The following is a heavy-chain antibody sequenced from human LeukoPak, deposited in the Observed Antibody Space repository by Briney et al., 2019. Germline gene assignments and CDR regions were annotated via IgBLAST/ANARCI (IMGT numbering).Heavy chain of an antibody. V-gene: IGHV3-23*01. CDR2: IRGSGGST. CDR3: ASLMGYCSSTSCQNFDY. D-gene: IGHD2-2*01. CDR1: GFTFSSYA. J-gene: IGHJ4*02. Sequence: PGGSLRLSCAASGFTFSSYAMSWLRQAPGKGLEWVSAIRGSGGSTYYADSVKGRFTISRDNSKNTLYLQMNSLRAEDTAVYYCASLMGYCSSTSCQNFDYWGQGTLVTVSS.